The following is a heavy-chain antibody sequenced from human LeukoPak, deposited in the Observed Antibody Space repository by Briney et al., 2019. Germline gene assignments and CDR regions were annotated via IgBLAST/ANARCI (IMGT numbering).Heavy chain of an antibody. V-gene: IGHV3-23*01. CDR1: GFTFSNYA. CDR2: IDSSAGGI. D-gene: IGHD1-26*01. Sequence: GGSLRLSCAASGFTFSNYAMTWVRQAPGKVLEWVAVIDSSAGGIYYADSVKGRFTISRDNSKNTLYLQMNSLRAEDTAVFYCGKYSASGSRYFDYWGQGTLVTVSS. CDR3: GKYSASGSRYFDY. J-gene: IGHJ4*02.